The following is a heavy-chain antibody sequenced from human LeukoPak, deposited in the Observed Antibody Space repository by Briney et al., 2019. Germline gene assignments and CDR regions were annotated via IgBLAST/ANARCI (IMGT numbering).Heavy chain of an antibody. CDR1: GFTLNTYW. J-gene: IGHJ4*02. Sequence: GGSLRLSCAASGFTLNTYWMSWVRQAPGKGLEWVANIKQDGSEKYYVDSVKGRFTISRDNSKNTLYLQMNSLRAEDTAVYYCAKDRGIAVAGGAYYSDYWGQGTLVTDSS. D-gene: IGHD6-19*01. CDR3: AKDRGIAVAGGAYYSDY. V-gene: IGHV3-7*03. CDR2: IKQDGSEK.